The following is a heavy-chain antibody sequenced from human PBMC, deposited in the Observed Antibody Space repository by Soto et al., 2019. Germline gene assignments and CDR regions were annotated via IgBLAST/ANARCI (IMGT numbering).Heavy chain of an antibody. Sequence: GGSLRLSCAASGFTFSSYSMNWVRQAPGKGLEWVSHISSSSNLVTYADSVRGRFTISRDNAKRSVSLLMNSLRDEDTAVYYCARDGYGDFYFDYWGRGALVTVSS. J-gene: IGHJ4*02. D-gene: IGHD4-17*01. CDR1: GFTFSSYS. V-gene: IGHV3-48*02. CDR3: ARDGYGDFYFDY. CDR2: ISSSSNLV.